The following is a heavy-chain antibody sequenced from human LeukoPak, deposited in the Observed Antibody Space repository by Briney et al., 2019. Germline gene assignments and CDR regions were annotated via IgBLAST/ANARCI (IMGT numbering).Heavy chain of an antibody. D-gene: IGHD3-22*01. Sequence: GASVKVSCKASGDTFTYYHIHWVRQAPGQGVAWMGAVYVTGETTRNTQNFQGRVTMTRDTSTGTVYMELARLRSEDTAVYYCARGDLRDSSGYYYPPDYWGQGTLVTVSS. V-gene: IGHV1-46*01. CDR3: ARGDLRDSSGYYYPPDY. CDR2: VYVTGETT. J-gene: IGHJ4*02. CDR1: GDTFTYYH.